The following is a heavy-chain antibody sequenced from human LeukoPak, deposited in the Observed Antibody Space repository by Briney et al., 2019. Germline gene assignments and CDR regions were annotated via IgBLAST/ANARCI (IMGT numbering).Heavy chain of an antibody. CDR3: ARGRSDYIWGSNRGAFDI. J-gene: IGHJ3*02. CDR1: GGSFSGYY. D-gene: IGHD3-16*01. Sequence: SETLSLTCAVYGGSFSGYYWSWIRQPPGKGLEWIGEINHSGSTNYNPSLKSRVTISVDTSKNQFSLKLSSVTAADTAVYYCARGRSDYIWGSNRGAFDIWGQGTMVTVSS. V-gene: IGHV4-34*01. CDR2: INHSGST.